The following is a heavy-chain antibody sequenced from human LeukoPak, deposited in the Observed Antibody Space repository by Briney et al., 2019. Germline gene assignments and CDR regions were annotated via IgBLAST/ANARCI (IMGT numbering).Heavy chain of an antibody. Sequence: VASVTVSFTVSGYTLTELSMHWVRQAPGKGLEWMGGFDPEDGETIYAQKFQGRVTMTEDTSTDTAYMELSSLRSEDTAVYYCATVAVLRVTTGFDYWGQGTLVTVSS. CDR1: GYTLTELS. CDR3: ATVAVLRVTTGFDY. V-gene: IGHV1-24*01. CDR2: FDPEDGET. D-gene: IGHD4-11*01. J-gene: IGHJ4*02.